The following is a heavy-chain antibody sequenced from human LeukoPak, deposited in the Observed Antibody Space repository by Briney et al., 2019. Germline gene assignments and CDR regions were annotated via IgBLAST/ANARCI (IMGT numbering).Heavy chain of an antibody. Sequence: GGSLRLSCAASGFTLSSYAMSWVRQAPGKGLKWVSAISGSGGSTYYADSVKGRFTISRDNSKNTLYLQMNSLRAEDTAVYYCVRYSSGWYSYATDYWGQGTLVTVSS. CDR1: GFTLSSYA. J-gene: IGHJ4*02. V-gene: IGHV3-23*01. CDR2: ISGSGGST. D-gene: IGHD6-19*01. CDR3: VRYSSGWYSYATDY.